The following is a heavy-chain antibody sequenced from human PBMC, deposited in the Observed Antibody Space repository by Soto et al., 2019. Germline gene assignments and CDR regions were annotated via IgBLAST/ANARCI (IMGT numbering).Heavy chain of an antibody. V-gene: IGHV1-18*01. J-gene: IGHJ6*02. D-gene: IGHD3-16*01. CDR3: AMVDVYVTPSPQDV. CDR1: GYRFTSYG. CDR2: INAYNGNT. Sequence: ASVKVSCKASGYRFTSYGIGWVRQAPGQGLEWMGWINAYNGNTNYAQNLQGRVTLTTDTSTSTAYMELRSPRSNDTAVYYCAMVDVYVTPSPQDVWGQGTTVTVSS.